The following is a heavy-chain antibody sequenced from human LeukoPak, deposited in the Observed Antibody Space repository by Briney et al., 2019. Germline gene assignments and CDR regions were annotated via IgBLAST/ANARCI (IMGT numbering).Heavy chain of an antibody. V-gene: IGHV3-74*01. Sequence: GGSLRLSCAASGFTFTTYWMHWVRKAPGKGLEWVSRIKGDEMTTNYADSVEGRFSISKDNAKNALYLQMNSLRVEDTAVYYCVPLNWNPPGDFDRWGQGTLVTVSS. J-gene: IGHJ4*02. D-gene: IGHD1-20*01. CDR3: VPLNWNPPGDFDR. CDR2: IKGDEMTT. CDR1: GFTFTTYW.